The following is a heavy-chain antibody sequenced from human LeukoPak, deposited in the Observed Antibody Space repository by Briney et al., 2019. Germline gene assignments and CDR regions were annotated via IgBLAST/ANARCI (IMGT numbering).Heavy chain of an antibody. J-gene: IGHJ4*02. CDR1: GFTFSVAW. D-gene: IGHD7-27*01. CDR3: ITEPPGVVF. Sequence: GGSLRLSCAASGFTFSVAWMNWVRQAPGKGLEWIGRIKSNTDGGATDYAAPVKDRFTISRNDSEKPLHMQMNSLKPEDTAVYYGITEPPGVVFWGQGTLVTVSS. CDR2: IKSNTDGGAT. V-gene: IGHV3-15*01.